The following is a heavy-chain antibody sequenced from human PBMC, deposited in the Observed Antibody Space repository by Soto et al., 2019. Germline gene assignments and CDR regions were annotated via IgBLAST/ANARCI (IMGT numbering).Heavy chain of an antibody. V-gene: IGHV3-30-3*01. J-gene: IGHJ4*02. D-gene: IGHD3-22*01. CDR2: ISYDGSNK. Sequence: GSLRLSCAASGFTFSSYAMHGVRQAPGKGLEWVAVISYDGSNKYYADSVKGRFTISRDNSKNTLYLQMNSLRAEDTAVYYCARAARSCTMIVVGSYYFDYWGQGTLVTVSS. CDR1: GFTFSSYA. CDR3: ARAARSCTMIVVGSYYFDY.